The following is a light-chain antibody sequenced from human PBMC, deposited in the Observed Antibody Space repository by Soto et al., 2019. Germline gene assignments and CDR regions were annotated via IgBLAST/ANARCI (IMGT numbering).Light chain of an antibody. CDR1: SSDVGGYNS. J-gene: IGLJ1*01. CDR3: SSYTTSSTYV. V-gene: IGLV2-14*01. CDR2: EVS. Sequence: QSVLTQPASVSGSPGQSTTISCTGTSSDVGGYNSVSWYQQHPGRAPRLMIYEVSNRPSGVSNRFSGSKSGNTASLTISGLQAEDEADYYCSSYTTSSTYVFGPGTKVTVL.